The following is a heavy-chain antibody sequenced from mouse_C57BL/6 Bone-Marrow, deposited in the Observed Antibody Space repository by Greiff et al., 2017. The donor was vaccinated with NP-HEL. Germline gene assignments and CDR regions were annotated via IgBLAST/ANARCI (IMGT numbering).Heavy chain of an antibody. Sequence: VQLQQPGAELVKPGASVKMSCKASGYTFTSYWITWVKQRPGQGLEWIGDIYPGSGSTNYNEQFKSKATLTVDTSSSTADMQLSSLTSEDSAVYYCASPDYYGSSHWDYWGQGTTLTVSS. D-gene: IGHD1-1*01. V-gene: IGHV1-55*01. CDR3: ASPDYYGSSHWDY. CDR1: GYTFTSYW. J-gene: IGHJ2*01. CDR2: IYPGSGST.